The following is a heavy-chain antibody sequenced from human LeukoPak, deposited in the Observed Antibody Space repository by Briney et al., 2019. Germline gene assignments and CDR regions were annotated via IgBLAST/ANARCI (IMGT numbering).Heavy chain of an antibody. J-gene: IGHJ5*02. CDR1: GGSISSYY. D-gene: IGHD1-26*01. CDR2: IYYSGYT. CDR3: AGYTGSYYWFDP. V-gene: IGHV4-59*01. Sequence: SETLSLTCTVSGGSISSYYWSWIRQPPGKGLEWIGYIYYSGYTNYNPSLKSRVTISVDTSKNQFSLKLSSVTAADTAVYYCAGYTGSYYWFDPWGQGTPVTVSS.